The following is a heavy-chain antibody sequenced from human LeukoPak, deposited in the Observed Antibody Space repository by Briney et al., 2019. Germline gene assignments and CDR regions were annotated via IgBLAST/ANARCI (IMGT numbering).Heavy chain of an antibody. CDR3: ARSVVGYSSSWYSDY. Sequence: GGSLRLSCAASGFTFSSYSMNWVRQAPGKGLEWLSYIGSSGSPIYYADSVKGRFTISRDNSKNTLYLQMNSLRAEDTAVYYCARSVVGYSSSWYSDYWGQGTLVTVSS. D-gene: IGHD6-13*01. CDR1: GFTFSSYS. J-gene: IGHJ4*02. V-gene: IGHV3-48*01. CDR2: IGSSGSPI.